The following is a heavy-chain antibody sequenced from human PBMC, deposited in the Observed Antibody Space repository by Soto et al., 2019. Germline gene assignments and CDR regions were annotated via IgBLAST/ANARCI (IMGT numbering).Heavy chain of an antibody. V-gene: IGHV3-21*01. Sequence: EGSLRLSCAASGFTFSDYGMDWVRQAPGKGLEWVSSISSSSSYIYYADSVKGRFTISRDNAKNSLFLQMNSLRAEDTAVYYCAREAAFNYDFWSGSPFGYCCQAILVSVS. J-gene: IGHJ4*02. CDR2: ISSSSSYI. CDR3: AREAAFNYDFWSGSPFGY. CDR1: GFTFSDYG. D-gene: IGHD3-3*01.